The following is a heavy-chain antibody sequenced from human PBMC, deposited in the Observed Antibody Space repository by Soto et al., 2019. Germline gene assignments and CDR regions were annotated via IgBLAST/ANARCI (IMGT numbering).Heavy chain of an antibody. J-gene: IGHJ4*02. CDR1: GGSFSGYY. Sequence: SETLSLTCAVYGGSFSGYYWSWIRQPPGKGLEWIGEISHSGSTNYNPSLKSRVTISVDTSKNQFSLKLSSVTAADTAVYYCARGLGTAVVGAAGFFDYWGQGTLVTVSS. CDR3: ARGLGTAVVGAAGFFDY. V-gene: IGHV4-34*01. D-gene: IGHD6-13*01. CDR2: ISHSGST.